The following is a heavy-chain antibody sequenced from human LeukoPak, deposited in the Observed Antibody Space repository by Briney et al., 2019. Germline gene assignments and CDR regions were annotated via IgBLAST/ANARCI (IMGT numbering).Heavy chain of an antibody. Sequence: SETLSLTCTVSGGSISSYYWSWIRQPAGKGLEWIGRIYTSGSTNYNPSLKSRVTMSVDTSKNQFSLKLSSVTAADTAVYYCAIRIVVVLAATTRFDYWGQGTLVTVSS. CDR1: GGSISSYY. CDR3: AIRIVVVLAATTRFDY. J-gene: IGHJ4*02. D-gene: IGHD2-2*01. CDR2: IYTSGST. V-gene: IGHV4-4*07.